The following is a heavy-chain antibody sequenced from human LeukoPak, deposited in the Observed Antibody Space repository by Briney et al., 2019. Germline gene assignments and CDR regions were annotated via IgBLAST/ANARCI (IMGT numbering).Heavy chain of an antibody. CDR1: GITFSHYG. CDR2: ISSGSSAI. Sequence: GGSLRLSCVASGITFSHYGMHWVRQAPGKGLEWVSIISSGSSAIFSADALKGRFTISRDDAKNLLYLDMNSLRAEDTAVYYCARGHTAVTRHFDFWGQGTLVTVSS. J-gene: IGHJ4*02. CDR3: ARGHTAVTRHFDF. V-gene: IGHV3-21*01. D-gene: IGHD4-17*01.